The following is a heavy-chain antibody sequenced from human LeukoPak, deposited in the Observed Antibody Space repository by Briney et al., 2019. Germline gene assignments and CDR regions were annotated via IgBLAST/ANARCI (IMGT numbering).Heavy chain of an antibody. J-gene: IGHJ4*02. D-gene: IGHD6-13*01. Sequence: GGSLRLSCAASGFTFSSYAMSWVRQAPGKGLEWVSAISGSGGSTYYADSVKGRFTISRDNSKNTLYLQMNSLRAEDTALYYCAKAGYSSSWSDLFDYWGQRTLVTVSS. CDR3: AKAGYSSSWSDLFDY. CDR2: ISGSGGST. V-gene: IGHV3-23*01. CDR1: GFTFSSYA.